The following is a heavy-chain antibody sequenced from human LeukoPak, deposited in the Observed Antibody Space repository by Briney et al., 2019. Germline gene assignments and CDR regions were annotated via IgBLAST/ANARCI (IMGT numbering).Heavy chain of an antibody. Sequence: SETLSLTCTVSGGSISSFYWSWIRQPPGKGLEWIGYVYYSGSTNYNPSLKSRVTISVDTSKNQFSLKLSSVTAADTAVYYCARVGGTNYYYYGMDVWGQGTTVTVSS. J-gene: IGHJ6*02. D-gene: IGHD1-1*01. V-gene: IGHV4-59*01. CDR3: ARVGGTNYYYYGMDV. CDR1: GGSISSFY. CDR2: VYYSGST.